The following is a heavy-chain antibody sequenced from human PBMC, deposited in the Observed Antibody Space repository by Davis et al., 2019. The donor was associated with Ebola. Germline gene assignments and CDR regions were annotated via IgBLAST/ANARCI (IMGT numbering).Heavy chain of an antibody. CDR3: GRDATKGGSSIDY. J-gene: IGHJ4*02. CDR1: GFTFSGYG. Sequence: GESLKISCAASGFTFSGYGMNWVRQAPGKGLEWVASISSNSRDIYYTDSVKGRFTVSRDNAKNSLFLQMNSLRDDDTAIYYCGRDATKGGSSIDYWGQGTLVTVSS. D-gene: IGHD3-16*01. CDR2: ISSNSRDI. V-gene: IGHV3-21*01.